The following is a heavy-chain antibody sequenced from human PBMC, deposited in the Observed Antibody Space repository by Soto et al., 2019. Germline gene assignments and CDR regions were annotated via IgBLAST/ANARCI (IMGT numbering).Heavy chain of an antibody. Sequence: SETLSLTCTVSCGSIISYFWTWIRQSPGKGLQWIGYSHYSGNTNYNPSLKSRVTMSVDTSKNQLSLILASVTAADTAVYYCARMNQLAPKRNVFDIWGQGTMVTVSS. CDR3: ARMNQLAPKRNVFDI. CDR2: SHYSGNT. J-gene: IGHJ3*02. V-gene: IGHV4-59*01. CDR1: CGSIISYF. D-gene: IGHD1-1*01.